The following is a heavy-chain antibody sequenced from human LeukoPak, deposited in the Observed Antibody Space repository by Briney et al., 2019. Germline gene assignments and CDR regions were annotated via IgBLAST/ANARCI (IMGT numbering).Heavy chain of an antibody. Sequence: ASVKVSCKASGYTFTGYYMHWVRQAPGQGLEWMGLINPNSGSTSYAQKFQGRVTMTRDTSISTVYMELSRLRSDDTAVYYCARASGQVFDYWGQGTLVTVSS. D-gene: IGHD3-10*01. J-gene: IGHJ4*02. CDR2: INPNSGST. CDR3: ARASGQVFDY. CDR1: GYTFTGYY. V-gene: IGHV1-2*02.